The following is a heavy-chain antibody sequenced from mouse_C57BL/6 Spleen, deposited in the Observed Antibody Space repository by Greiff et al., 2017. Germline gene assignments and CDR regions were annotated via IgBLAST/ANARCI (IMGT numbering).Heavy chain of an antibody. V-gene: IGHV1-76*01. J-gene: IGHJ2*01. Sequence: QVQLKESGAELVRPGASVKLSCKASGYTFTDYYINWVKQRPGQGLEWIARIYPGSGNTYYNEKFKGKATLTAEKSSSTAYMQLSSLTSEDSAVYFCARRDGSSPFDYWGQGTTLTVSS. D-gene: IGHD1-1*01. CDR1: GYTFTDYY. CDR3: ARRDGSSPFDY. CDR2: IYPGSGNT.